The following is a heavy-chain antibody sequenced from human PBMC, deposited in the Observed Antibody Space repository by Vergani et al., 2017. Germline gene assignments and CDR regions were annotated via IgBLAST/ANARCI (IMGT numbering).Heavy chain of an antibody. CDR1: GFTFSSYA. CDR2: IYYSGST. CDR3: ARLNLMDSSGYRY. Sequence: VQLLESGGGLVQPGGSLRLSCAASGFTFSSYAMSWVRQAPGKGLEWIGSIYYSGSTYYNPSLKSRVTISVDTSKNQFSLKLSSVTAADTAVYYCARLNLMDSSGYRYWGQGTLVTVSS. D-gene: IGHD3-22*01. V-gene: IGHV4-39*01. J-gene: IGHJ4*02.